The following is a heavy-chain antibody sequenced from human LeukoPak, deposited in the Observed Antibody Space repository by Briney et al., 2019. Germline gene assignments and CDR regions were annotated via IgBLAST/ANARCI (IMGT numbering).Heavy chain of an antibody. CDR1: GGSISSGDYY. J-gene: IGHJ4*02. V-gene: IGHV4-30-4*08. CDR3: ARVGKIGYYDSNGYIDY. Sequence: SETLSLTCTVSGGSISSGDYYWSWIRQPPGKGLEWIGYIYYSGSTYYNPSLKSRVTISVDTSKNQFSLKLSSVTAADTAVYYCARVGKIGYYDSNGYIDYWGQGTLVTVSS. CDR2: IYYSGST. D-gene: IGHD3-22*01.